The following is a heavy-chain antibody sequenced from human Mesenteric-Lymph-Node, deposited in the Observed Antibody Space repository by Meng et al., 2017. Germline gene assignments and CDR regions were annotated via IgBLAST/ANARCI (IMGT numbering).Heavy chain of an antibody. Sequence: VQLVESGGGFVNPGGSLRLSCAVSGITFKDAWRGWVRQAPGKGLEWVGRIKSNGDGGTTDYAAPVKGRFTISRDDSKNTLFLQMDSLKTEDTAVYYCTPDPWGYWGQGTLVTVSS. CDR2: IKSNGDGGTT. CDR3: TPDPWGY. D-gene: IGHD3-16*01. CDR1: GITFKDAW. J-gene: IGHJ4*02. V-gene: IGHV3-15*01.